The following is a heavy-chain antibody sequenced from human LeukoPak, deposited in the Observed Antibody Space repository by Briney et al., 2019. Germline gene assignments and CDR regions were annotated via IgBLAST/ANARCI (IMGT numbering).Heavy chain of an antibody. CDR2: IWYDGSNK. V-gene: IGHV3-33*01. Sequence: GGSLRLSCAASGFTFSSYGMHWVRQAPGKGLEWVAVIWYDGSNKYYADSVKGRFTISRDNSKSTLYLQVNSLRAEDTAVYYCTTLGATYGDYFDYWGQGTLVTVSS. CDR1: GFTFSSYG. D-gene: IGHD4-17*01. CDR3: TTLGATYGDYFDY. J-gene: IGHJ4*02.